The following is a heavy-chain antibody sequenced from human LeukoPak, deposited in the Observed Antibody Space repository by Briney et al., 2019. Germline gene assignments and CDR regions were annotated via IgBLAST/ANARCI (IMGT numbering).Heavy chain of an antibody. V-gene: IGHV3-23*01. CDR2: ISGSGGST. CDR1: GFTFSSYA. CDR3: AKDGDYYDSSGYHDAFDI. D-gene: IGHD3-22*01. J-gene: IGHJ3*02. Sequence: GGSLRLSCAASGFTFSSYAMGWVRQAPGKGLEWVSAISGSGGSTYYADSVKGRFTISRDNSKNTLYLQMNSLRAEDTAVYYCAKDGDYYDSSGYHDAFDIWGQGTMVTVSS.